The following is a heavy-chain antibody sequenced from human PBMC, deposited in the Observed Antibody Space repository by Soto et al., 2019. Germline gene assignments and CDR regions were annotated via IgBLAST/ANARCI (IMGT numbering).Heavy chain of an antibody. D-gene: IGHD2-15*01. CDR3: ARGCSSYFKYYPAVDV. CDR1: GFKFSNFV. V-gene: IGHV3-23*01. J-gene: IGHJ6*02. CDR2: ISANGGSP. Sequence: PVGSLRLSCAPSGFKFSNFVMSWVRRCPGKGLEWVSVISANGGSPYYSGSVQGRFTISRDNSANTVLLQMNSLRADDTAIYYCARGCSSYFKYYPAVDVWGQGTAVTVSS.